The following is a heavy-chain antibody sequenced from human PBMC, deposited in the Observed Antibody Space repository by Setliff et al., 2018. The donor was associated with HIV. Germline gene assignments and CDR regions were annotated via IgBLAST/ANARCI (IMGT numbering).Heavy chain of an antibody. CDR2: FYYNGDS. CDR3: ARDDRCSGDTCYYY. V-gene: IGHV4-39*07. D-gene: IGHD2-15*01. Sequence: SETLSLTCTVSGGSISSSTYYWNWFRQSPGKGLEWIGTFYYNGDSRYNPSLNSRVTISLDTSKNQFSLRLTSVAATDTAVYYCARDDRCSGDTCYYYWGQGALVTVSS. CDR1: GGSISSSTYY. J-gene: IGHJ4*02.